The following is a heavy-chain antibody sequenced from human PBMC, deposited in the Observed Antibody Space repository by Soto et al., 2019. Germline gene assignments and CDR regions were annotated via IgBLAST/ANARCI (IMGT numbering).Heavy chain of an antibody. Sequence: SETLSLTCTVSGGSISSGDYYWSWIRQPPGKGLECIGYIYYSGSTYYNPSLKSRVTISVDTSKNQFSLKLSSVTAADTAVYYCARCIVARPGYYYGMDVWGQATTVTVSS. CDR2: IYYSGST. CDR3: ARCIVARPGYYYGMDV. V-gene: IGHV4-30-4*01. D-gene: IGHD6-6*01. CDR1: GGSISSGDYY. J-gene: IGHJ6*02.